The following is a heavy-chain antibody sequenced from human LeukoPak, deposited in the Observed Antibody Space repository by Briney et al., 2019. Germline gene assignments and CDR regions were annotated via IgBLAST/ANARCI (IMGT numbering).Heavy chain of an antibody. D-gene: IGHD3-10*01. CDR3: AMAAGGAEVDY. Sequence: SETLSLICAVSGGSISSSSYYWGWIRQPPGKELEWIGSIYYSGSTYYNPSLKSRVTISVDTSKNQFSLKLSSVTAADTAVYYCAMAAGGAEVDYWGQGTLVTVFS. CDR2: IYYSGST. CDR1: GGSISSSSYY. V-gene: IGHV4-39*07. J-gene: IGHJ4*02.